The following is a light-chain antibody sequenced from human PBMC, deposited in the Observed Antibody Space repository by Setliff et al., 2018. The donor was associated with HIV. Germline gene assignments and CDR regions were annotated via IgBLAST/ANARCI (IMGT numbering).Light chain of an antibody. CDR2: AVT. CDR3: GSYTRRSTLV. Sequence: SALAQPASVSGSPGQSITVSCTGTSNDIGAYDYVSWYQQHPGKAPKLMIYAVTDRPSGVSNRFSDSKSGNTASLTISGLQAEDEADYYCGSYTRRSTLVFGPGTKVTVL. J-gene: IGLJ1*01. CDR1: SNDIGAYDY. V-gene: IGLV2-14*03.